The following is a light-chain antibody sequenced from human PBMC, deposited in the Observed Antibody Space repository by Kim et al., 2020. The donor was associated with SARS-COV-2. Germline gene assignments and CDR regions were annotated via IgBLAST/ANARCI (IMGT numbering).Light chain of an antibody. Sequence: QSALTQPASVSGSPGQSITISCTGTSSDVGSTNSVSWYQQHPGKAPKLMIYDVTNRPSGVSNRFYGYKSGNTASLTISGLQAEDEADYYCSSYTTTSTLVFGTGTKVTVL. CDR2: DVT. J-gene: IGLJ1*01. CDR1: SSDVGSTNS. V-gene: IGLV2-14*01. CDR3: SSYTTTSTLV.